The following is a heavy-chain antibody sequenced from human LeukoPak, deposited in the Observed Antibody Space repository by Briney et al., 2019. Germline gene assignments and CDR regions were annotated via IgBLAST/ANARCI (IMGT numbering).Heavy chain of an antibody. D-gene: IGHD5-18*01. CDR3: GRGLSYGSIEC. Sequence: GRSLRLSCATSGFTFSIYGMHWVRQAPGKGLEWVSAIQSDGSKQYFADSVKGRFSISRDDSKNTLYLQMNGLRAEDTAVYYCGRGLSYGSIECWGQGTPVTVSS. CDR2: IQSDGSKQ. V-gene: IGHV3-33*01. CDR1: GFTFSIYG. J-gene: IGHJ4*02.